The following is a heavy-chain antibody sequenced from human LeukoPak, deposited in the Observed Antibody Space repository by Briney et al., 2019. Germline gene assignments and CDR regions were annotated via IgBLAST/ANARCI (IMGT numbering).Heavy chain of an antibody. CDR3: ASSYITGYCSGGSCYTRDAFDI. CDR1: GFTFSRYS. J-gene: IGHJ3*02. V-gene: IGHV3-48*01. Sequence: GGSLRLSCAASGFTFSRYSMNWVRQAPGKGLEWVSYISSSSSTIYYADSVKGRFTISRDNAKNSLYLQMNSLRAEDTAVYYCASSYITGYCSGGSCYTRDAFDIWGQGTMVTVSS. CDR2: ISSSSSTI. D-gene: IGHD2-15*01.